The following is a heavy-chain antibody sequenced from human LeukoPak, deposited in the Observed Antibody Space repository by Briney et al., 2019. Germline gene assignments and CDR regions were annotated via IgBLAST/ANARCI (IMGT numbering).Heavy chain of an antibody. D-gene: IGHD3-22*01. CDR2: ISSSSSYI. J-gene: IGHJ4*02. Sequence: GGSLRLSCAASGFTFSSYSMNWVRQAPGKGLEWFSSISSSSSYIYYADSVKGRFTISRDNAKNSLYLQMNSLRAEDTAVYYCARSYDSSGYDLFDYWGQGTLVTVSS. CDR3: ARSYDSSGYDLFDY. CDR1: GFTFSSYS. V-gene: IGHV3-21*01.